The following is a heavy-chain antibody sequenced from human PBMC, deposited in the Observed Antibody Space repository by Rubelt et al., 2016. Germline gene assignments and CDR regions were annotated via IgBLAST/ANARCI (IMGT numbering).Heavy chain of an antibody. CDR3: ARGLARAAAAPRRLWFDP. J-gene: IGHJ5*02. D-gene: IGHD6-13*01. V-gene: IGHV4-34*01. CDR2: INHIGST. CDR1: GGSFSGYY. Sequence: QVQLQQWGAGLLKPSETLSLTCAVYGGSFSGYYWSWIRQPPGKGLEWMGEINHIGSTDSNPPLKSRVTISVDTSKNQVSLKLSSVTAADTAVYYWARGLARAAAAPRRLWFDPWGQGTLVTVSS.